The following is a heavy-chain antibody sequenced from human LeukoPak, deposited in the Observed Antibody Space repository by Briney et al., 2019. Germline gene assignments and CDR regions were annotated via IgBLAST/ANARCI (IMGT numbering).Heavy chain of an antibody. Sequence: ASVTVSCKASGYTFTVYYMHWVRQAPGQGLEWMGWINPNSGGTNYAQKFQGRVTMTRDTSISTAYMELSRLRSDDTAVYYCARGIAAAAPRVECWGQGTLVTVSS. D-gene: IGHD6-13*01. CDR3: ARGIAAAAPRVEC. V-gene: IGHV1-2*02. J-gene: IGHJ4*02. CDR2: INPNSGGT. CDR1: GYTFTVYY.